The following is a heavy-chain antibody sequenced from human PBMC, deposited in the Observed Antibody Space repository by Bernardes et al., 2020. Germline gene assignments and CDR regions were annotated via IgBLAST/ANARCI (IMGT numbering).Heavy chain of an antibody. CDR1: GFSLSTSGAG. V-gene: IGHV2-5*02. J-gene: IGHJ6*02. D-gene: IGHD6-13*01. CDR3: TRNLDLQQQLVLDYYGMDV. Sequence: SGPTVVKLTQTLTLTHTFSGFSLSTSGAGGGWIRQPSGKALEWHALIYSVAHKRYSPSLKSRHTITKDTSKNQVVLTMTNMDPVDKATYYCTRNLDLQQQLVLDYYGMDVWGQGTTVTVSS. CDR2: IYSVAHK.